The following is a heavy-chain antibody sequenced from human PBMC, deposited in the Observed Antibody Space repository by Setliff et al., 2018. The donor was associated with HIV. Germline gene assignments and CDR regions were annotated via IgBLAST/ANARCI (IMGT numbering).Heavy chain of an antibody. CDR1: GFTFSSYW. CDR3: ARDYYGDSRVKAFDI. CDR2: INQDGSDI. Sequence: GGSLRLSCAASGFTFSSYWMSWVRQGPGKGLEFVANINQDGSDIHYGDSVKGRFTISRDNTEDSLYLQMNSLRAEDSALYYCARDYYGDSRVKAFDIWGQGTKVTVSS. V-gene: IGHV3-7*01. D-gene: IGHD4-17*01. J-gene: IGHJ3*02.